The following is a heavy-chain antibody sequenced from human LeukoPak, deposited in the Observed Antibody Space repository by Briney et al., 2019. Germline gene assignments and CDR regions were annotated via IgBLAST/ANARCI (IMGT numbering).Heavy chain of an antibody. Sequence: ASVKVSCKASGYIFTNFGISWVRQARGQGLEWMGWISGYNGNTKYVQKFQGRVTMTTDTSTSTAYMELRSLRSDDTAVYYCARDNDVGAYSSSWLFDYWGQGTLVTVSS. V-gene: IGHV1-18*01. J-gene: IGHJ4*02. D-gene: IGHD6-13*01. CDR3: ARDNDVGAYSSSWLFDY. CDR1: GYIFTNFG. CDR2: ISGYNGNT.